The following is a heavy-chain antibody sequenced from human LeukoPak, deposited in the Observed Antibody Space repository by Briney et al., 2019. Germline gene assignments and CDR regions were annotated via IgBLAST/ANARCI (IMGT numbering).Heavy chain of an antibody. CDR3: ASNREGYYYGSGSYSRRSTPFDY. CDR2: ISSSSSYI. Sequence: GGSLRLSCAASGFTFSSYSMNWVRQAPGKGLEWVSSISSSSSYIYYADSVKGRFTISRDNAKNSLYLQMNSLRAEDTAVYYCASNREGYYYGSGSYSRRSTPFDYWGQGTLVTASS. CDR1: GFTFSSYS. V-gene: IGHV3-21*01. J-gene: IGHJ4*02. D-gene: IGHD3-10*01.